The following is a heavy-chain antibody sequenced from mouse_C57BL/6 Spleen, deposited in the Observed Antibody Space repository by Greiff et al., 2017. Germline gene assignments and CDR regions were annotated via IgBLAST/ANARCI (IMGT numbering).Heavy chain of an antibody. Sequence: VQLQQPGAELVRPGSSVKLSCKASGYTFTSYWMDWVKQRPGQGLEWIGNIYPSDSETHYNQKFKDKATLTVDKSSSTAYMQLSSLTSEDSAVYYCARSGRYAMDYWGQGTSVTVSS. D-gene: IGHD3-2*02. CDR2: IYPSDSET. CDR1: GYTFTSYW. CDR3: ARSGRYAMDY. J-gene: IGHJ4*01. V-gene: IGHV1-61*01.